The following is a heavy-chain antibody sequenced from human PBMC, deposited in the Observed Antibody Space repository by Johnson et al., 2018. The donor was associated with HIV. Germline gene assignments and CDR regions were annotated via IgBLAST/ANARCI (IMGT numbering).Heavy chain of an antibody. Sequence: MQLVESGGGLVQPGGSLRLSCAASGFCFTSAWMSWVRQAPGKGLEWVGHINSKTDGGTTDYAAPVKGRFTISRDDSKNTLYLQMNSLKIEDTAVYYCTTGQLGGASDIWGQGTMVTVSS. CDR3: TTGQLGGASDI. D-gene: IGHD6-13*01. V-gene: IGHV3-15*01. CDR1: GFCFTSAW. CDR2: INSKTDGGTT. J-gene: IGHJ3*02.